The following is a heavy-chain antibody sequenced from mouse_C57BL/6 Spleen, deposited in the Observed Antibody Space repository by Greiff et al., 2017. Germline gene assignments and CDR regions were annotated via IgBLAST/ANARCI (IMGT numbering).Heavy chain of an antibody. J-gene: IGHJ4*01. D-gene: IGHD2-3*01. CDR1: GYTFTDYN. V-gene: IGHV1-18*01. Sequence: VQLQQSGPELVKPGASVKIPCKASGYTFTDYNMDWVKQSHGKSLEWIGDFNPNNGGTISNQNVKGKATLTVDNSSSTAYMELRSLTSEDTAVYYWARHDGYDAMDYWGQGTSVTVSS. CDR3: ARHDGYDAMDY. CDR2: FNPNNGGT.